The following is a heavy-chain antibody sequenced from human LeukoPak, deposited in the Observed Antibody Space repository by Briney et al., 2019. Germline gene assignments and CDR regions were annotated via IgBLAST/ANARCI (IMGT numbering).Heavy chain of an antibody. CDR2: SNHSGSS. CDR3: ARLDSSGRGFGY. D-gene: IGHD3-22*01. CDR1: GGSSSGYS. J-gene: IGHJ4*02. Sequence: SETLSLTCAVYGGSSSGYSWSWIRQPPGKGLEWMGESNHSGSSNYILSLKSRVTISVDTSKNQFSLKLSYVPGADTAVYYCARLDSSGRGFGYWGEGTLGTVSS. V-gene: IGHV4-34*01.